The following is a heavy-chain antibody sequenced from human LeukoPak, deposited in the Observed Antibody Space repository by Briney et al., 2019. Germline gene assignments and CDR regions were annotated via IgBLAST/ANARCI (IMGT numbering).Heavy chain of an antibody. D-gene: IGHD3-22*01. CDR1: GFTFSSYW. Sequence: TGGSLRLSCAASGFTFSSYWMSWVRQAPGKGLEWVTNIKQDGSEKYYVDSVKGRFTISRDNAKNSLYLQMNSLRAEDTAVYYCARGGLIVVKEKAFDIWGQGTMVTVSS. CDR2: IKQDGSEK. J-gene: IGHJ3*02. V-gene: IGHV3-7*01. CDR3: ARGGLIVVKEKAFDI.